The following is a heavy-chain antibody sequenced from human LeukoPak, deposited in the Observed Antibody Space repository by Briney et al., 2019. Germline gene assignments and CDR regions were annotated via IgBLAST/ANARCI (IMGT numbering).Heavy chain of an antibody. J-gene: IGHJ4*02. CDR3: ARYSSSWYATDY. CDR1: GFIFSSYE. D-gene: IGHD6-13*01. V-gene: IGHV3-48*03. Sequence: GGSLRLSCAGTGFIFSSYEMNWVRRAPGKGLEWVSYISTSGSTIYYADSVKGRFTMSRDNAKNSLYLQMSSLSAEDTAVYYCARYSSSWYATDYWGQGTLVTVSS. CDR2: ISTSGSTI.